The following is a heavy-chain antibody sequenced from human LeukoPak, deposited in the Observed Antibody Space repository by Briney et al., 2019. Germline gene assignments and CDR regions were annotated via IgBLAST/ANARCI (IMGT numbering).Heavy chain of an antibody. CDR3: ASELRGGGKFDY. D-gene: IGHD3-16*01. V-gene: IGHV4-39*07. Sequence: PSETLSLTCTVSGGSISSSSHYWGWIRQPPGKGLEWIGSMYYRGSTYHNPSLKSRVTISVDTSKNQFSLKLSSVTAADTAVYYCASELRGGGKFDYWGQGTLVTVSS. J-gene: IGHJ4*02. CDR1: GGSISSSSHY. CDR2: MYYRGST.